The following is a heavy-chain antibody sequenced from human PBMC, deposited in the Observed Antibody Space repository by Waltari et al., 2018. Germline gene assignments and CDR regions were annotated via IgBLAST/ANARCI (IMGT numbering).Heavy chain of an antibody. J-gene: IGHJ4*02. CDR3: ARDLDGAYSYDY. D-gene: IGHD1-1*01. Sequence: QLQLQESGPGLVKPSETLSLTCTVSGGSISSSSYYWGWIRQPPGKGLEWIGSIYYSGRTYYNPSLKSRVTISVDTSKNQFSLKLSSVTAADTAVYYCARDLDGAYSYDYWGQGTLVTVSS. CDR2: IYYSGRT. V-gene: IGHV4-39*07. CDR1: GGSISSSSYY.